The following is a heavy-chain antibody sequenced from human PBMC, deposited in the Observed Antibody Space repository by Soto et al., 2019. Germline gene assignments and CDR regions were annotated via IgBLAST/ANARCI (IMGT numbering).Heavy chain of an antibody. D-gene: IGHD7-27*01. V-gene: IGHV3-23*01. J-gene: IGHJ6*02. CDR2: ISAGGGKT. Sequence: GGSLRLSCGASGFTFSNFAMTWVRQAPGKGLEWVSGISAGGGKTYYADSVKGRFTISRDNPRDTLYLQMNTLRADDTAVYYCAKVILGGMDLWGQGTSVTVSS. CDR1: GFTFSNFA. CDR3: AKVILGGMDL.